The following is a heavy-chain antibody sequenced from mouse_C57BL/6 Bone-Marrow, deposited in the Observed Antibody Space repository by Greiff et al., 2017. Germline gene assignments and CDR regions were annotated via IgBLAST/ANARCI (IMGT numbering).Heavy chain of an antibody. V-gene: IGHV10-1*01. CDR3: VRQKLLRLYYYAMDY. Sequence: EVKLVESGGGLVQPKGSLKLSCAASGFSFNTYAMNWVRQAPGKGLEWVARIRSKSNNYATYYADSVKDRFTISRDDSESMLYLQMNNLKTEDTAMYYCVRQKLLRLYYYAMDYWGQGTSVTVSS. CDR2: IRSKSNNYAT. J-gene: IGHJ4*01. CDR1: GFSFNTYA. D-gene: IGHD1-1*01.